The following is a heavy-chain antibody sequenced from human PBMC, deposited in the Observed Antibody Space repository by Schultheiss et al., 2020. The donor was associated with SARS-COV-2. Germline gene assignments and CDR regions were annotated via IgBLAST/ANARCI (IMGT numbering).Heavy chain of an antibody. J-gene: IGHJ4*02. Sequence: SVKVSCKASGGTFSSYGISWVRQAPGQGLEWMGGIIPKFGTGNSAQKFQGRVTITADESTSTAYMELSSLRSEDTAVYFCARGADYTSAPVFWGQGTRVTVSS. CDR3: ARGADYTSAPVF. D-gene: IGHD6-25*01. V-gene: IGHV1-69*13. CDR2: IIPKFGTG. CDR1: GGTFSSYG.